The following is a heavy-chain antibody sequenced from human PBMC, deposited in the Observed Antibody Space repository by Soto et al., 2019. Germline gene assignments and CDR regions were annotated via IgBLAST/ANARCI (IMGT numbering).Heavy chain of an antibody. CDR3: ARAYYYDSSVYYRWFDP. Sequence: GGSLRLSCAASGFTFSRYSMNWVRQAPGKGLEWISYISSSSNSIYYADSVKGRFTISRDDAKNSLYLQMNSLRAEDTAVYYCARAYYYDSSVYYRWFDPWGQGTLVTVSS. D-gene: IGHD3-22*01. J-gene: IGHJ5*02. V-gene: IGHV3-48*01. CDR2: ISSSSNSI. CDR1: GFTFSRYS.